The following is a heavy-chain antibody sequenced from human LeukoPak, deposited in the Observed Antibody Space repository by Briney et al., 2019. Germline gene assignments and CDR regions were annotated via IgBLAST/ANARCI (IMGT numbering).Heavy chain of an antibody. J-gene: IGHJ4*02. V-gene: IGHV3-21*01. D-gene: IGHD3-16*01. CDR2: ISSSSSYI. CDR1: GFTFSSYS. CDR3: ARGYSGSASYDYGEHFVAVPEYYFDY. Sequence: PGGSLRLSCAASGFTFSSYSMNWVRQAPGKGLEWVSSISSSSSYIYYADSVKGRFTISRDNAKNSLYLQMNSLRAEDTAVYYCARGYSGSASYDYGEHFVAVPEYYFDYWGQGTLVTVSS.